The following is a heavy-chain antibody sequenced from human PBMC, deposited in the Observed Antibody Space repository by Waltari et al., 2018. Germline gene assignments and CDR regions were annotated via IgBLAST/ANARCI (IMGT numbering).Heavy chain of an antibody. CDR2: ISAYNGNT. D-gene: IGHD6-13*01. V-gene: IGHV1-18*01. CDR1: GYTFTSYG. J-gene: IGHJ6*02. Sequence: QVQLVQSGAEVKKPGASVKVSCKASGYTFTSYGISWVRQAPGHGIEWMGWISAYNGNTNYAQKLQGRVTMTTDTSTSTAYMELRSLRSDDTAVYYCARDAVIAAAEPGYYYGMDVWGQGTTVTVSS. CDR3: ARDAVIAAAEPGYYYGMDV.